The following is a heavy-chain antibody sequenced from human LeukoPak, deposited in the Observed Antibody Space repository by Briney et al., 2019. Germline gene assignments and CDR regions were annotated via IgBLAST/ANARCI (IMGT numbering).Heavy chain of an antibody. D-gene: IGHD6-13*01. Sequence: PSETLSLTCAVYGGSFSGYYWSWIRQPPGKGLEWIGEINHSGSTNYNPSLKSRVTISVDTSKNQFSLKLSSVTAADTAVYYCARTSAAGYNWFDPWGQGTLVTVSS. J-gene: IGHJ5*02. CDR1: GGSFSGYY. V-gene: IGHV4-34*01. CDR3: ARTSAAGYNWFDP. CDR2: INHSGST.